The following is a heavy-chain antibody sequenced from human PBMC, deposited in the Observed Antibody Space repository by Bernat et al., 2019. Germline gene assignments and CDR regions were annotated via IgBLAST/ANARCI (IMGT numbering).Heavy chain of an antibody. Sequence: QVQLVESGGGVVQPGRSQRLSCAASGFTFSSYGMHWVRQAPGKGLEWVAVISYDGSNKYYADSVKGRFTISRDNSKNTLYLQMNSLRAEDTAVYYCAKRAAGNYGMDVWGQGTTVTVSS. CDR2: ISYDGSNK. J-gene: IGHJ6*02. V-gene: IGHV3-30*18. CDR1: GFTFSSYG. CDR3: AKRAAGNYGMDV.